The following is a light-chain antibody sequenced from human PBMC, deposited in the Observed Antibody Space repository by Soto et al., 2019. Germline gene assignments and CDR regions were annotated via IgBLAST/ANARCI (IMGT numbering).Light chain of an antibody. Sequence: QYVLTQPPSASGTPGQRVTISCSGSSSNIGSNYVYWYQQLPGAAPKLLIYGNIQRPSGVPDRFSGSKSGTSASLAISGLRSEDEADYYCAAWDDSLSGVVFGGGTKLTVL. CDR1: SSNIGSNY. CDR2: GNI. V-gene: IGLV1-47*01. CDR3: AAWDDSLSGVV. J-gene: IGLJ2*01.